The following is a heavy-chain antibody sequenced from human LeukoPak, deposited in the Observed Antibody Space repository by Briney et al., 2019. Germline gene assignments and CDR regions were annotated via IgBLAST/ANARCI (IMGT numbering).Heavy chain of an antibody. D-gene: IGHD3-16*01. CDR2: ISYDGSNK. J-gene: IGHJ4*02. CDR1: GFTFSSYG. Sequence: QPGRSLRLSCAASGFTFSSYGMHWVRQAPGKGLEWVAVISYDGSNKYYADSVKGRFTISRDNSKNTLYLQMNSLRAEDTAVYYCAKVAHSYDYVWGIDYWGQGALVTVSS. CDR3: AKVAHSYDYVWGIDY. V-gene: IGHV3-30*18.